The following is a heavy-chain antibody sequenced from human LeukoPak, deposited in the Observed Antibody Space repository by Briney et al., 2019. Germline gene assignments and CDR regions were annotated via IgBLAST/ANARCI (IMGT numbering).Heavy chain of an antibody. Sequence: GGSLRLSCAASGFTFSDYYMSWIRQAPGKGPGWVSYISSSGSTIYYADSVKGRFTISRDNAKNSLYLQMNSLRAEDTAVYYCAGIRFNTYYFDYWGQGTLVTVSS. CDR1: GFTFSDYY. J-gene: IGHJ4*02. V-gene: IGHV3-11*01. D-gene: IGHD3-3*01. CDR2: ISSSGSTI. CDR3: AGIRFNTYYFDY.